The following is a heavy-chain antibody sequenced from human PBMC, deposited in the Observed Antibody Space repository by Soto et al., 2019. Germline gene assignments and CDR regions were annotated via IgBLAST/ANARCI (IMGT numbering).Heavy chain of an antibody. CDR2: ISSDGSSK. Sequence: PGGSMRLPCAASGFTFGSYWMHWVRQAPGKGLVWVSRISSDGSSKSYADSVKGRFTISRDNSKDTLYLQMNSLRAEDTAVYYCARGIGTEDHFDYWGPGTLVTVSS. D-gene: IGHD1-1*01. CDR3: ARGIGTEDHFDY. J-gene: IGHJ4*02. V-gene: IGHV3-74*01. CDR1: GFTFGSYW.